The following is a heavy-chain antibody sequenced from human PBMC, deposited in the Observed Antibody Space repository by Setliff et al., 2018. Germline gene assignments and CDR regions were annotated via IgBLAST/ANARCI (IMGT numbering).Heavy chain of an antibody. CDR1: GGTFSDYY. V-gene: IGHV4-34*01. CDR3: ASCRYQVPYDY. D-gene: IGHD2-2*01. J-gene: IGHJ4*02. Sequence: PSETLSLTCAAYGGTFSDYYWTWIRQPPGKGLEWVGEINHRGSTTYNPSLKSRVTIFVDTSKNQFSLNLNSVTAADTGVYYCASCRYQVPYDYWGQGILVTVSS. CDR2: INHRGST.